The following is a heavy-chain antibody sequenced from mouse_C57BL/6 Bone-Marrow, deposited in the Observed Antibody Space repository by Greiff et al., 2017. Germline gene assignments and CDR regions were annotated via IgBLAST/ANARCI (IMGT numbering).Heavy chain of an antibody. CDR2: ISYSGST. CDR3: AIIYYYGSSTYFDY. CDR1: GYSITSDY. J-gene: IGHJ2*01. D-gene: IGHD1-1*01. Sequence: EVQLVESGPGLAKPSQTLSLTCSVTGYSITSDYWNWIRKFPGNKLEYMGYISYSGSTYSNPSLKSRISITRDTSKKQYYLQVNSVTTEDSATYYCAIIYYYGSSTYFDYWGQGTTRTVSS. V-gene: IGHV3-8*01.